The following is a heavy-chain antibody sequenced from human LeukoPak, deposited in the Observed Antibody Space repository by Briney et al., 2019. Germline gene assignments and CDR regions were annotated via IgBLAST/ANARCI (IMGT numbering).Heavy chain of an antibody. CDR2: IYSGGDT. Sequence: PGGSLRLSCAASGFSVSGNYMSWVRQAPGKGLDCVAVIYSGGDTYYADSVKGRFTISRDKSKNTVYLQMNSLRAEDTAVYYCARDWDDGRAERPAWGQGTLVTVSS. D-gene: IGHD3-22*01. V-gene: IGHV3-53*01. J-gene: IGHJ5*02. CDR3: ARDWDDGRAERPA. CDR1: GFSVSGNY.